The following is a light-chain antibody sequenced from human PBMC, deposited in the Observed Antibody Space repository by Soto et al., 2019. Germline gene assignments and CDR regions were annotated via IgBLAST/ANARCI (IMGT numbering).Light chain of an antibody. CDR1: SSDVGGYNY. CDR3: SSYTSSSTVV. V-gene: IGLV2-14*01. CDR2: EVS. J-gene: IGLJ2*01. Sequence: QSALTQPASVSGSPGQSITISCTGTSSDVGGYNYVSWYQQHPGKAPKLMIYEVSNRPSGVSNRFSGYKSGNMASLTSSGLQAEDEADYYCSSYTSSSTVVFGGGTKLTVL.